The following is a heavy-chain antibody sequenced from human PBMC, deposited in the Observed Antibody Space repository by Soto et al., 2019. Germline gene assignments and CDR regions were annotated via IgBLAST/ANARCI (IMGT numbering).Heavy chain of an antibody. CDR3: ARDPGPPIKFGNYYYGMDV. CDR2: IYYSGST. J-gene: IGHJ6*02. V-gene: IGHV4-61*01. D-gene: IGHD3-16*01. Sequence: AETLSLTCTVSGGSVSSGSYYWVCMGQGPGKGLEWIGYIYYSGSTNYNPSLKSRVTISVDTSKNQFSLKLSSVTAADTAVYYCARDPGPPIKFGNYYYGMDVWGQGTTVTVSS. CDR1: GGSVSSGSYY.